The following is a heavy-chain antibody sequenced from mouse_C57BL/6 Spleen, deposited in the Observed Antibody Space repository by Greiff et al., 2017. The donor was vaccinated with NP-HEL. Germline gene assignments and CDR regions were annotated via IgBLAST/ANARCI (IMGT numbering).Heavy chain of an antibody. D-gene: IGHD1-1*01. CDR3: ARGYGSDY. V-gene: IGHV1-61*01. J-gene: IGHJ2*01. CDR1: GYTFTSYW. Sequence: VQLQQPGAELVRPGSSVKLSCKASGYTFTSYWMDWVKQRPGQGLEWIGNIYPSDSETHYNQKFKDKATLTVDKSSSTAYMQLSSLTSEDSAVYYCARGYGSDYWGQGTTLTVSS. CDR2: IYPSDSET.